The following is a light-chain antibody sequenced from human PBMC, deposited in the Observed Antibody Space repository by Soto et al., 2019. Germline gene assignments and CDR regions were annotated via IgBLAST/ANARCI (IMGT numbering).Light chain of an antibody. CDR1: SSDIGSNT. CDR3: AAWDDRLNGWV. CDR2: RNN. J-gene: IGLJ3*02. V-gene: IGLV1-44*01. Sequence: QSVLTQPPSASGTPGQWVTISCSGGSSDIGSNTVNWYQQLPGTAPKLLIYRNNQRPSGVPDRFSGSKSGTSSSLAISGLPSEDEADYYCAAWDDRLNGWVFGGGTQLTVL.